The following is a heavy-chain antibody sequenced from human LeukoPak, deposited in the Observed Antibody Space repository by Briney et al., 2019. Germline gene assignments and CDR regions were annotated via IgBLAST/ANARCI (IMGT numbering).Heavy chain of an antibody. CDR3: ARGDCSSTSCYTEFKRYMDV. J-gene: IGHJ6*03. V-gene: IGHV3-48*04. Sequence: GGSLRLSCAASGFTFSSYSMNWVRQAPGKGLEWVSYISSSSSTIYYADSVKGRFTISRDNAKNSLYLQMNSLRAEDTAVYYCARGDCSSTSCYTEFKRYMDVWGKGTAVTVSS. CDR2: ISSSSSTI. CDR1: GFTFSSYS. D-gene: IGHD2-2*02.